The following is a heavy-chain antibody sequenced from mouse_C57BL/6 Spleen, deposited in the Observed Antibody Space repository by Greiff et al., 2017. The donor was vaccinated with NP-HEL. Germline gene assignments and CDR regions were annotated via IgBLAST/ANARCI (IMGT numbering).Heavy chain of an antibody. CDR2: IYPGSGST. J-gene: IGHJ1*03. D-gene: IGHD5-1*01. Sequence: QVHVKQPGAELVKPGASVKMSCKASGYTFTSYWINWVKQRPGQGLEWIGVIYPGSGSTNYNEKFKSKATLTVDTSSNTAYMQLSSLTSEDSADYDCAREGAYEYPRYFDVWGTGTTVTVSS. V-gene: IGHV1-55*01. CDR3: AREGAYEYPRYFDV. CDR1: GYTFTSYW.